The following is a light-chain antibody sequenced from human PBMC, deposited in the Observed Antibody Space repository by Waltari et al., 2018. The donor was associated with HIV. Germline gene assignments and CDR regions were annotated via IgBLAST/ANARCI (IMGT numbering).Light chain of an antibody. CDR1: ALPKQS. J-gene: IGLJ1*01. V-gene: IGLV3-25*03. CDR3: QSTDISGTFAV. Sequence: SYELTQPPSVSVSPGQTAQITCSGDALPKQSVYWYRQKPGQAPLLVMYKDTERPSGIPERFTGSSSGTSVTLTINGVQAEDEGDYYCQSTDISGTFAVFGAGTKVTVL. CDR2: KDT.